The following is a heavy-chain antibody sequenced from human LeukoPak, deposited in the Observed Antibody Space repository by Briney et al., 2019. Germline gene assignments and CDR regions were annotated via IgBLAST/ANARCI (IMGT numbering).Heavy chain of an antibody. CDR1: GFTFTYAW. CDR3: ASSRAFDI. Sequence: GGSLRLSCAASGFTFTYAWMSWVRQAPGKGLEWVSSISSSSSYIYYADSVKGRFTISRDNAKNSLYLQMNSLRAEDTAVYYCASSRAFDIWGQGTMVTVSS. J-gene: IGHJ3*02. V-gene: IGHV3-21*01. CDR2: ISSSSSYI.